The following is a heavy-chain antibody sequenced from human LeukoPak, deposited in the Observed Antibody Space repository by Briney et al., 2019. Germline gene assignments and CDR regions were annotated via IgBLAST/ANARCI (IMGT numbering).Heavy chain of an antibody. V-gene: IGHV3-21*01. Sequence: GGSLRLSCAASGFTFSTYSMNWVRQAPGKGLEWVSSISSSSSYIYYADSVKGRFTISRDNSKNTLYLQMSSLRAEDTAVYYCVKDSSGYYFDYWGQGTLVTVSS. CDR3: VKDSSGYYFDY. CDR1: GFTFSTYS. CDR2: ISSSSSYI. D-gene: IGHD3-22*01. J-gene: IGHJ4*02.